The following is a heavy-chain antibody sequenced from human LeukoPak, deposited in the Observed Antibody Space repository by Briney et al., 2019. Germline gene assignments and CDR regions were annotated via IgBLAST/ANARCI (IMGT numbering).Heavy chain of an antibody. D-gene: IGHD5-24*01. J-gene: IGHJ3*01. Sequence: SETLSLTCTVSGVSISSYYWSWIRQPPGKGLEWIGYICCSGSTNDNPSLKSRCTISVDTSKNHFSLKLSSVTAADTAVYYCARGTYPDGRWGQGTMVTVSS. CDR3: ARGTYPDGR. CDR1: GVSISSYY. CDR2: ICCSGST. V-gene: IGHV4-59*01.